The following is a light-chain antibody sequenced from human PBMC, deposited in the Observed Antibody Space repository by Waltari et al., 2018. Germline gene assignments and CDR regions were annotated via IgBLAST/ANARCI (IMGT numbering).Light chain of an antibody. CDR1: QSVSSSF. CDR3: QQYGSSPFT. V-gene: IGKV3-20*01. Sequence: IVLTQSPGTLSLSPGERDTLSCRASQSVSSSFLAWYQQKPGQAPRLLIYGASTRATGIPDRFSGSGSGTDFTLTISRLEPEDFAVYYCQQYGSSPFTFGPGTKLDIK. J-gene: IGKJ3*01. CDR2: GAS.